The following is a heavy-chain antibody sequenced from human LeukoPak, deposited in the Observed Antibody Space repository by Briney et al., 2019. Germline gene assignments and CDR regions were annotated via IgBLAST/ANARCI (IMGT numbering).Heavy chain of an antibody. CDR3: ARPPYYDILTGYTDLWGYFDY. Sequence: GGSLRLSCAASGFTFSSYAMHWVRQAAGKGLEWVAVISYDGSNKYYADSVKGRFTISRDNSKNTLYLQMNSLRAEDTAVYYCARPPYYDILTGYTDLWGYFDYWGQGTLVTVSS. V-gene: IGHV3-30*04. CDR2: ISYDGSNK. D-gene: IGHD3-9*01. CDR1: GFTFSSYA. J-gene: IGHJ4*02.